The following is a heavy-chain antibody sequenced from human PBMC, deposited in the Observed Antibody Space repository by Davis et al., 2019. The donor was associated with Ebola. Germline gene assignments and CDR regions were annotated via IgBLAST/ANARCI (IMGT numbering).Heavy chain of an antibody. CDR1: DNTFTNYW. CDR2: IYTGDSDT. V-gene: IGHV5-51*01. J-gene: IGHJ3*02. CDR3: ASLRRTITGMDDAFDI. Sequence: GESLKISCKGSDNTFTNYWIGWVRQMPGKGLEWMGIIYTGDSDTRYSPSFRGQVTISADKSTKTAFIQWSSLRASDTAMYYCASLRRTITGMDDAFDIWGQGTMVTVSS. D-gene: IGHD2-8*02.